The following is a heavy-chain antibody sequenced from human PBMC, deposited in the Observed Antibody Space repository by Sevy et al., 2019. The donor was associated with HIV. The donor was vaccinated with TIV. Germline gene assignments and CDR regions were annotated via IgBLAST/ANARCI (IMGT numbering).Heavy chain of an antibody. D-gene: IGHD6-13*01. V-gene: IGHV3-23*01. J-gene: IGHJ4*02. CDR3: AKDLGGGYSSSWLGYYFDY. Sequence: GESLKISCAASGFTFSSYAMSWVRQAPGKGLEWVSAISGSGGSTYYADSVKGRFTISRDNSKNTLYLQMNSLRAEDTAVYYCAKDLGGGYSSSWLGYYFDYWGQGTLVTVSS. CDR2: ISGSGGST. CDR1: GFTFSSYA.